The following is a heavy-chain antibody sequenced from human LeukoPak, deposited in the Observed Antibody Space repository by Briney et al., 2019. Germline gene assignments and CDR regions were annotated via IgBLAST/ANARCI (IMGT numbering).Heavy chain of an antibody. CDR2: ISAYNGNI. Sequence: GASVKVSCKASGYTFTSYGISWVRQAPGQGLEWMGWISAYNGNINYAQKLQGRVTMTTDTSTSTAYMELRSLRSDDTAVYYCARDGDYDILTGLDYWGQGTLVTVSS. V-gene: IGHV1-18*04. CDR1: GYTFTSYG. J-gene: IGHJ4*02. D-gene: IGHD3-9*01. CDR3: ARDGDYDILTGLDY.